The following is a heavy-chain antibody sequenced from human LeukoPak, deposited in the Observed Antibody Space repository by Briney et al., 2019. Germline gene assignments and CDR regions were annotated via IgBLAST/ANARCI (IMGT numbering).Heavy chain of an antibody. V-gene: IGHV1-69*13. CDR2: IIPIFGTA. Sequence: GASVKVSCKASGGTFSSYAISWVRQAPGQGLEWMGGIIPIFGTANYAQKFQGRVTITADESTSTAYVELSSLRSEDTAVYYCARGGGYCSGGSCYHLDAFDIWGQGTMVTVSS. J-gene: IGHJ3*02. CDR3: ARGGGYCSGGSCYHLDAFDI. D-gene: IGHD2-15*01. CDR1: GGTFSSYA.